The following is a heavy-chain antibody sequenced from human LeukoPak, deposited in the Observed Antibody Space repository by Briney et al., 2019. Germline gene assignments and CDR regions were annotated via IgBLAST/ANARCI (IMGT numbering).Heavy chain of an antibody. CDR1: GYTFTSYD. Sequence: ASVKVSCKASGYTFTSYDINWVRQATGQGLEWMGWMNPNSGNTGYAQKFQGRVTITRNTSISTAYMELSSLRSEDTAVYYCARSKRRGHFWSGYSDAFDIWGQGTMVTVSS. CDR3: ARSKRRGHFWSGYSDAFDI. CDR2: MNPNSGNT. V-gene: IGHV1-8*03. D-gene: IGHD3-3*02. J-gene: IGHJ3*02.